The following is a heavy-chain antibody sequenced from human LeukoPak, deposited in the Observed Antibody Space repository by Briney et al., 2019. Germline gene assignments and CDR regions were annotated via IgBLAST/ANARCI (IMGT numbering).Heavy chain of an antibody. Sequence: SGPALVRPTQTLTLTCTFSGFSLTTSGMCVTWVRQPPGKALEWLARIDWDDDEYYNTSLKTRLTISKDTSKNQVVLTMTNMDPEDTATYYCARSTRDYFYNYGMDVWGRGTTVTVSS. V-gene: IGHV2-70*11. CDR3: ARSTRDYFYNYGMDV. J-gene: IGHJ6*02. CDR2: IDWDDDE. D-gene: IGHD1-1*01. CDR1: GFSLTTSGMC.